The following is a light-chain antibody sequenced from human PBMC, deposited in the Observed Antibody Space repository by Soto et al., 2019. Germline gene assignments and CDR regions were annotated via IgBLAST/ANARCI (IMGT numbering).Light chain of an antibody. V-gene: IGLV2-11*01. CDR3: CSYAGRYTWV. Sequence: QSALTQPRSVSGSPGQSVTISCTGTSSDVGGYNYVSWYQQHPGKAPKLMIYGVSKRPSGVPDRFSGSKSGNTASLTISGLQAEDEADYYCCSYAGRYTWVFGGGTKLTVL. J-gene: IGLJ3*02. CDR2: GVS. CDR1: SSDVGGYNY.